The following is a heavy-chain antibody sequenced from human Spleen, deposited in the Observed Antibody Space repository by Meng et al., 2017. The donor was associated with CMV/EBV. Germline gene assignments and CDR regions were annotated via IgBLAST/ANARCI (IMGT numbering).Heavy chain of an antibody. CDR3: ASESAGSGRAFDI. D-gene: IGHD1-1*01. CDR2: IDPADGEA. V-gene: IGHV1-69-2*01. CDR1: GYKFTDYY. J-gene: IGHJ3*02. Sequence: ASVKVSRKVSGYKFTDYYLHWVQQAPGKRLEWMGLIDPADGEASYAERFQGRVTITADTSTDTAYMELRSLRVEDTAVFYCASESAGSGRAFDIWGQGTLVTVSS.